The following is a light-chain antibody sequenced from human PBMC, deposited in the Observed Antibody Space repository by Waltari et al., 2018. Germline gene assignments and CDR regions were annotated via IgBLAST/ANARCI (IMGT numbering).Light chain of an antibody. CDR2: EAF. V-gene: IGKV3D-20*01. CDR3: QQYGYSPWT. CDR1: QSVYSAF. J-gene: IGKJ1*01. Sequence: EIVLTQSPATLSLSPGERATLSCRASQSVYSAFLAWYQQKPGLAPRRLVYEAFNRASGIPDRFSGSGSGTAFTLTISRLEPEDFAVYYCQQYGYSPWTFGQGTKVEIK.